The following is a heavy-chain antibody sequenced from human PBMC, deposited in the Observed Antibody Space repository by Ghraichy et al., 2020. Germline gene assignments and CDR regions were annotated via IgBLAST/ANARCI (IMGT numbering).Heavy chain of an antibody. CDR1: GGTFSSYA. D-gene: IGHD2-8*02. V-gene: IGHV1-69*13. J-gene: IGHJ6*02. Sequence: SVKVSCKASGGTFSSYAISWVRQAPGQGLEWMGGIIPIFGTANYAQKFQGRVTITADESTSTAYMELSSLRSEDTAVYYCAAGWARGYCTGGVCPYGMDVWGQGTTVTVSS. CDR3: AAGWARGYCTGGVCPYGMDV. CDR2: IIPIFGTA.